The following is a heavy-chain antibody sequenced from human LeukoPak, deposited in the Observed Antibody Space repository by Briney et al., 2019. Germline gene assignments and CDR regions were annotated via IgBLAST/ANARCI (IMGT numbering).Heavy chain of an antibody. J-gene: IGHJ4*02. V-gene: IGHV3-30-3*01. CDR3: AKGPSYADY. CDR2: ISYDGSNK. Sequence: GGSLRLSCAASGFTFSSYAMHWVRQAPGKGLEWVAVISYDGSNKYYADSVKGRFTISRDNSKNTLYLQMNSLRAEDTAVYYCAKGPSYADYWGQGTLVTVSS. D-gene: IGHD3-16*01. CDR1: GFTFSSYA.